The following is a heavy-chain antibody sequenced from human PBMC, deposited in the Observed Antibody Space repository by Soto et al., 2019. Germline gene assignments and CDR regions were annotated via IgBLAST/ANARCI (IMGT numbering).Heavy chain of an antibody. J-gene: IGHJ2*01. CDR2: VTSDGST. V-gene: IGHV3-23*01. CDR1: GFTFSYYA. Sequence: EVQVLESGGGLVQPGGSLRMSCVVSGFTFSYYAMSWVRQAPGKRLEWVSAVTSDGSTYYAVSVKGRFTISRDNSKNTLYLQMNILRVEDTAVYYCARPPMTVTTHVSLRGSWYFDLWGRGTLVTVSS. CDR3: ARPPMTVTTHVSLRGSWYFDL. D-gene: IGHD4-17*01.